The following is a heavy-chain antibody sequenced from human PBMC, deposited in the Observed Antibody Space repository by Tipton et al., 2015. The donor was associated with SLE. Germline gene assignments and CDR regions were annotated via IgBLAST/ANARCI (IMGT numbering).Heavy chain of an antibody. CDR2: ISWHSGNI. CDR1: GFTFSSYA. D-gene: IGHD1-26*01. CDR3: AKDRYSGSFYYFDD. Sequence: SLRLSCAASGFTFSSYAMTWVRQAPGKGLEWVSGISWHSGNIGYADSVKGRFTISRDNAKNSLYLQMDSLRTDDTALYYCAKDRYSGSFYYFDDWGQGTLVTVSS. J-gene: IGHJ4*02. V-gene: IGHV3-9*01.